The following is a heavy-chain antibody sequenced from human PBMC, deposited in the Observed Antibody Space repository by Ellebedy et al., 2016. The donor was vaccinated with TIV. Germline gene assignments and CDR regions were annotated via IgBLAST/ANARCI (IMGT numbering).Heavy chain of an antibody. Sequence: AASVKVSCKASGYTFIDSYVHSVRQPPGQVLDWMGYINPNRGGTNYAQRFEGRVILTRDTSITTAYMELNRLRSYDTAVYNCAGSFVNGYYYGMDVWGQGTTVTVSS. D-gene: IGHD3-16*02. J-gene: IGHJ6*02. CDR2: INPNRGGT. V-gene: IGHV1-2*02. CDR3: AGSFVNGYYYGMDV. CDR1: GYTFIDSY.